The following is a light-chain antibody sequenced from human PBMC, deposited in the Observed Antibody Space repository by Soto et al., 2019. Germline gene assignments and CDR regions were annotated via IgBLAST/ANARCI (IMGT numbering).Light chain of an antibody. CDR1: QSVSSGY. Sequence: EIVLTQSPGTLFSSPGERATLYCGASQSVSSGYLAWYQQKAGQAPRLLIYGASSRATGIPDKFSGSGSGTDFSLTISRLEPEDFAVYYCQHYDNSLLTFGGGTKVEIK. J-gene: IGKJ4*01. CDR3: QHYDNSLLT. CDR2: GAS. V-gene: IGKV3-20*01.